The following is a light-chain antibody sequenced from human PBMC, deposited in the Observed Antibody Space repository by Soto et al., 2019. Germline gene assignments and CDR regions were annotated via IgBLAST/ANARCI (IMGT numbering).Light chain of an antibody. CDR3: SSYTSISTPYV. CDR1: SSDVGGYNY. CDR2: DVS. J-gene: IGLJ1*01. Sequence: QSVLTQPASVSGSPGQSITISCTGTSSDVGGYNYVSWYQQHPGKAPKLMIYDVSNRPSGVSNRFSGSKSGNTASLTISGLQAEDEADYSCSSYTSISTPYVFGTGTKLTVL. V-gene: IGLV2-14*01.